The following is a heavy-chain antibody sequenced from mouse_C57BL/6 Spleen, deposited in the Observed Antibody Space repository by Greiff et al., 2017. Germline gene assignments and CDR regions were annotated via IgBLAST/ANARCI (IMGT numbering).Heavy chain of an antibody. Sequence: EVQLVESGGDLVKPGGSLKLSCAASGFTFSSYGMSWVRQTPDKRLEWVATISSGGSYTYYPDSVKGRFTISRDNDKNTLYLQMSRLKSEDTDMYYCARGGDYFDYWGQGTTLTVSS. CDR2: ISSGGSYT. CDR3: ARGGDYFDY. V-gene: IGHV5-6*01. CDR1: GFTFSSYG. J-gene: IGHJ2*01. D-gene: IGHD1-1*02.